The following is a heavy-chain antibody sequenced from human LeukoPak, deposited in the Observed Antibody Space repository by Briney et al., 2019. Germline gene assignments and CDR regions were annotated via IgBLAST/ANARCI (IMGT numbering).Heavy chain of an antibody. CDR3: ARVGATLEALDY. J-gene: IGHJ4*02. Sequence: SETLSLTCTVSGGSISSYYWSWIRQPAGKGLEWIGRIYTSGSTNYNPSLKSRVTISVDTSKNQFSLKLSSVTAADTAVYYCARVGATLEALDYWGQGTLVTVSS. V-gene: IGHV4-4*07. D-gene: IGHD1-26*01. CDR1: GGSISSYY. CDR2: IYTSGST.